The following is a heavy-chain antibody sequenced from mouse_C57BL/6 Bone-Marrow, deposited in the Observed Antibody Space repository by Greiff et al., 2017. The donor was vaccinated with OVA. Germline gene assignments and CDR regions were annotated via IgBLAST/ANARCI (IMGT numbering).Heavy chain of an antibody. CDR3: AIGGTSPFAY. Sequence: EVKVVESGPELVKPGASVKISCKASGYSFTGYYMNWVKQSPEKSLEWIGEINPSTGGTTYNQKFKAKATLTVDKSSSTAYMQLKSLTSEDSAVYYCAIGGTSPFAYWGQGTLVTVSA. V-gene: IGHV1-42*01. CDR2: INPSTGGT. CDR1: GYSFTGYY. D-gene: IGHD4-1*01. J-gene: IGHJ3*01.